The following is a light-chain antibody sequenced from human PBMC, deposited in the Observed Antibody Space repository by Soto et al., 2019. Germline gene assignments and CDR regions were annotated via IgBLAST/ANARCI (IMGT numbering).Light chain of an antibody. Sequence: QSALTQPASVSGSPRQSITISCTGTGSNVGGFDYVSWYQQYPGKAPKLLIYEVTNRPSGVSDRFSGFKSGDTASLTISGLQTEDEADYYCSSYTSSATWVFGEGTKLTVL. CDR3: SSYTSSATWV. CDR2: EVT. CDR1: GSNVGGFDY. V-gene: IGLV2-14*03. J-gene: IGLJ2*01.